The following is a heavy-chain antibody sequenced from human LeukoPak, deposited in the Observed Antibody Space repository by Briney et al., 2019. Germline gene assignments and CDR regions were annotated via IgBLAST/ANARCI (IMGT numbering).Heavy chain of an antibody. CDR3: TRVGYSSSWTLPYYYYYYMDV. Sequence: GGSLRLSCAASGFTFSSHWMSWVRQAPGKGLEWVSGINWNGGSTGYADSVKGRFTISRDNAKKSLYLQMHSLRAEDTAVYYCTRVGYSSSWTLPYYYYYYMDVWGKGTTVTISS. CDR1: GFTFSSHW. V-gene: IGHV3-20*04. D-gene: IGHD6-13*01. J-gene: IGHJ6*03. CDR2: INWNGGST.